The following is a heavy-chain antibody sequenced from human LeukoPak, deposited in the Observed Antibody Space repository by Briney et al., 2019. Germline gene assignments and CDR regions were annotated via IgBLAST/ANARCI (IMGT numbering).Heavy chain of an antibody. J-gene: IGHJ4*02. D-gene: IGHD2-21*02. V-gene: IGHV4-39*07. CDR1: GGSISSSSYY. Sequence: SETLSLTCTVSGGSISSSSYYWGWIRQPPGKGLEWIGSIYYSGSTYYNPSLKSRVTISVDTSKNQFSLKLSSVTAADTAVYYCARARIRWYCGGDCYSFGYWGQGTLVTVSS. CDR2: IYYSGST. CDR3: ARARIRWYCGGDCYSFGY.